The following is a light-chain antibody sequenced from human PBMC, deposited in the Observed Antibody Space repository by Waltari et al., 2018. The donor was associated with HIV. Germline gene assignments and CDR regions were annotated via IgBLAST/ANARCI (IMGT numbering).Light chain of an antibody. J-gene: IGLJ3*02. CDR1: SSNIGSYNL. CDR3: CSFARSSTWV. Sequence: QSALTQPASVSGSPGQSITISCTGTSSNIGSYNLVSWYQQHPGKAPKLIVYEVNKRPSGISNRFSGSKSGNTASLTISGLQAEDEADYYCCSFARSSTWVFGGGTKLSVL. CDR2: EVN. V-gene: IGLV2-23*02.